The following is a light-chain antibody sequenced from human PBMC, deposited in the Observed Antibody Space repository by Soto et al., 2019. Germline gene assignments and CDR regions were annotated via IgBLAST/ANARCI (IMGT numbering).Light chain of an antibody. CDR1: QSVSSY. J-gene: IGKJ5*01. CDR2: DAS. V-gene: IGKV3-11*01. CDR3: QQLSNWPPIT. Sequence: EIVLTQSPATLSLSPGERATLSCRASQSVSSYLAWYQQKPGQAPRLLIYDASNRATGIPARFSGSGSGTDFTLTISSLEPEDFEVYYFQQLSNWPPITFGQGTRLEIK.